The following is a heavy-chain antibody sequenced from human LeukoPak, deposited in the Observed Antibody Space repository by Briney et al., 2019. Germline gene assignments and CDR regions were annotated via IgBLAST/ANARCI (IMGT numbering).Heavy chain of an antibody. CDR2: MNPNSGNT. CDR3: AREGEYCSGGSCWDWFDP. Sequence: ASVKVSCKASGYTFTSYDINWVRQATGQGLEWMGWMNPNSGNTGYAQKFQGRVTMTRNTSISTAYMELSSLRSEDTAVYYCAREGEYCSGGSCWDWFDPWGQGTLVTVSS. J-gene: IGHJ5*02. D-gene: IGHD2-15*01. CDR1: GYTFTSYD. V-gene: IGHV1-8*01.